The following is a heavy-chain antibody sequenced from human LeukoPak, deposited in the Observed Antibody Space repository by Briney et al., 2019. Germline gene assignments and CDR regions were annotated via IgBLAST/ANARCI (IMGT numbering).Heavy chain of an antibody. Sequence: SETLTLTCTVSNDSISPLYWGWMRQPPGKGLEFLAYIFCCGTTNFNASLKSHVTLSVETSKNQFTLRLNSGTAADTAVYYCQGGGSAAKYHFDSWGQGTLVTVSS. D-gene: IGHD6-13*01. J-gene: IGHJ4*02. V-gene: IGHV4-59*11. CDR1: NDSISPLY. CDR2: IFCCGTT. CDR3: QGGGSAAKYHFDS.